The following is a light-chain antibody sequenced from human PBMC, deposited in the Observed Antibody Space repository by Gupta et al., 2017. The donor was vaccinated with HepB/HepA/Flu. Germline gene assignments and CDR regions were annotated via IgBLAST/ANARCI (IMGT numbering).Light chain of an antibody. CDR1: QSLLHSNEHNY. Sequence: DIVMTQSPLSLPVTPGETASISCRSSQSLLHSNEHNYLDWYLQRPGQSPQLLIYLATNRASGVPARFSGRGSGTDFTLKSSRVEAEDVGVYYCMQAQQSPSFGPGTKVEI. CDR3: MQAQQSPS. V-gene: IGKV2-28*01. CDR2: LAT. J-gene: IGKJ3*01.